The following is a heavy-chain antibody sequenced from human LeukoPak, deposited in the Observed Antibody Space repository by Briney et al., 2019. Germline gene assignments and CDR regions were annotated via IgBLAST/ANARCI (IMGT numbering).Heavy chain of an antibody. Sequence: ASVKVSCKASGYTFSDYYIHWVRQAPGQGLEWKGWIKPNSGGTNFVQKFQGRVTMTRDTSISTAYMELSSLRSDDTAVYYCARDLVARWQIDFDYWGQGTLVTVSS. CDR1: GYTFSDYY. CDR3: ARDLVARWQIDFDY. D-gene: IGHD2-8*02. J-gene: IGHJ4*02. V-gene: IGHV1-2*02. CDR2: IKPNSGGT.